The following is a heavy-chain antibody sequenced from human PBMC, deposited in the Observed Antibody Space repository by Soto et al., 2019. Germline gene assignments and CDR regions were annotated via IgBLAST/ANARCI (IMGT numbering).Heavy chain of an antibody. D-gene: IGHD6-19*01. CDR2: ISSSGSTI. Sequence: RLSCAAAKFTIFDYYMGRIRQTPGKGLEWVSYISSSGSTIYYADSVKGRFTISRDNAKNSLYLQMNSLRAEDTAVYYCARGLSSGPTVMDVWGQGTTVTVSS. CDR3: ARGLSSGPTVMDV. J-gene: IGHJ6*02. CDR1: KFTIFDYY. V-gene: IGHV3-11*01.